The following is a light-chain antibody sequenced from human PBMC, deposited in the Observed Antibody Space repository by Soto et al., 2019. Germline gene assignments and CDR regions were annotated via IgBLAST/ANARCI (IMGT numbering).Light chain of an antibody. CDR3: QQYSSSPLT. Sequence: EIVLTQSPGTLSLSPGERATLSCRASQSVSCSYLAWYQQKPGQAPRLLIYGASSRATGIPARFSGSGSGTDFTLTISSLEPEDFAVYYCQQYSSSPLTFGGGTKVDIK. J-gene: IGKJ4*01. CDR1: QSVSCSY. V-gene: IGKV3-20*01. CDR2: GAS.